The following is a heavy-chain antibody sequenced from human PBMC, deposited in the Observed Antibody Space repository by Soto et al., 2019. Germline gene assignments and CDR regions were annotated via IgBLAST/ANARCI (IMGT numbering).Heavy chain of an antibody. Sequence: SVKVSCKASGGTFSSYTISWVRQAPGQGLEWMGRIIPILGIANYAQKFQGRVTITADKSTSTAYMELRSLRSDDTAVYYCARETIPQMYYYGTDVWGQGTTVTVSS. CDR1: GGTFSSYT. D-gene: IGHD3-16*01. CDR3: ARETIPQMYYYGTDV. CDR2: IIPILGIA. V-gene: IGHV1-69*04. J-gene: IGHJ6*02.